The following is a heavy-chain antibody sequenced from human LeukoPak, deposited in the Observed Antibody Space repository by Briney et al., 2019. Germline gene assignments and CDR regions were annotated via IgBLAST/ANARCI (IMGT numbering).Heavy chain of an antibody. CDR3: ARPRAMYYRVYPFDI. D-gene: IGHD2-8*01. J-gene: IGHJ3*02. CDR2: IYPGDSDT. CDR1: GYNFTNFW. V-gene: IGHV5-51*01. Sequence: GESLQISCKGSGYNFTNFWIGWVRQPPGKGLEWMGMIYPGDSDTRYSPSFQGQVTISVDKSSSSAFLQWSSLKASDSAMYYCARPRAMYYRVYPFDIWGQGTRITVSS.